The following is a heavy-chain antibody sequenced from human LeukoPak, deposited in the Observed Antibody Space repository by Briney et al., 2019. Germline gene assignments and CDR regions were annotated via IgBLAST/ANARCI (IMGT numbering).Heavy chain of an antibody. Sequence: GGSLRLSCAASGFSLRSYGMHWVRQAPGKGLEWVAVISYDGSDEYYAASVKGRFTISRDNSKNMLYLQMNSLRADDTAMYYCARDTVLLSWGQGTLVTVSS. CDR2: ISYDGSDE. CDR1: GFSLRSYG. CDR3: ARDTVLLS. D-gene: IGHD6-6*01. J-gene: IGHJ5*02. V-gene: IGHV3-30*03.